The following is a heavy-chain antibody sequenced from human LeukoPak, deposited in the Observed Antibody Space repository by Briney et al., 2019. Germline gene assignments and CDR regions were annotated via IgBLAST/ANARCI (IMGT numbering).Heavy chain of an antibody. Sequence: ASVKVSCKASGYTFTGYLMHWVRQAPGQGLEWRGWISPNSGDTKYAQKFQGRLTMTRDTSISTAYMELSRLTSDDTAVYYCVRALTTVATWLYLWGRGTLVTVSS. CDR1: GYTFTGYL. CDR3: VRALTTVATWLYL. J-gene: IGHJ2*01. V-gene: IGHV1-2*02. D-gene: IGHD4-17*01. CDR2: ISPNSGDT.